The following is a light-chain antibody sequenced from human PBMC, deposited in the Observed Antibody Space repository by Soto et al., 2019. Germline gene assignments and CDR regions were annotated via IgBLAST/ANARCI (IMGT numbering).Light chain of an antibody. CDR2: SNN. CDR3: AAWDDTLNSLSV. J-gene: IGLJ1*01. CDR1: SSNIGSNT. V-gene: IGLV1-44*01. Sequence: QSVLTQPPSASGTPGQRVTISCSGSSSNIGSNTVNWYQQLPGTAPKLLIYSNNQRPSGVPDRFSGSKSGTSASLAISGLQSEDEADYYCAAWDDTLNSLSVLGTATYVTV.